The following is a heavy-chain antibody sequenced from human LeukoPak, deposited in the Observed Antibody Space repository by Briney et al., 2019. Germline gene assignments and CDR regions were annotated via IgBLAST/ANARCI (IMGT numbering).Heavy chain of an antibody. CDR2: IIPIFGTA. CDR1: RGTFSRYA. J-gene: IGHJ4*02. CDR3: ARSSHKYSTFDY. D-gene: IGHD5-18*01. Sequence: SVKVSCKASRGTFSRYAISWVRQAPGQGLEWMGRIIPIFGTANYAQKFQGRVTITTDESTSTAYMELRSLRSEETAVYYCARSSHKYSTFDYWGQGTLVTVSS. V-gene: IGHV1-69*05.